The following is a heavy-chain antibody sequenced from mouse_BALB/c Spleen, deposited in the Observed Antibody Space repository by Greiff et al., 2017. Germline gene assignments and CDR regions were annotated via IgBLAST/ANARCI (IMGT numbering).Heavy chain of an antibody. CDR2: INPSNGGT. Sequence: VQLQQPGAELVKPGASVKLSCKASGYTFTSYYMYWVKQRPGQGLEWIGGINPSNGGTNFNEKFKSKATLTVDKSSSTAYMQLSSLTSEDSAVYYCTRRGYYWYFDVWGAGTTVTVSS. V-gene: IGHV1S81*02. J-gene: IGHJ1*01. CDR3: TRRGYYWYFDV. D-gene: IGHD2-2*01. CDR1: GYTFTSYY.